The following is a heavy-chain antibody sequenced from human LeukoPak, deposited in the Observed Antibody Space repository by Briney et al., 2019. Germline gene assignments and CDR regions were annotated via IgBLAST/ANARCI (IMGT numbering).Heavy chain of an antibody. CDR1: GGSISSSSYY. V-gene: IGHV4-39*07. J-gene: IGHJ5*02. Sequence: SETLSLTCTVSGGSISSSSYYWGWIRQPPGKGLEWIGSIYYSGSTYYNPSLKCRVTMSVDTSKNQFSLKLSSVTAADTAVYYCARGRKRGVTIFGVVIPRNWFDPWGQGTLVTVSS. CDR2: IYYSGST. D-gene: IGHD3-3*01. CDR3: ARGRKRGVTIFGVVIPRNWFDP.